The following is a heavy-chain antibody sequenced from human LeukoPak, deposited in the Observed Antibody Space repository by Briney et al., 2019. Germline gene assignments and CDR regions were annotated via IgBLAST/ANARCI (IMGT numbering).Heavy chain of an antibody. J-gene: IGHJ4*02. CDR3: ARGFNYDSSGSYWPLYFDY. Sequence: SETLSLTCTVSGDSFSSVTDYWAWIRQPPGKGLEWIASGDYSGGTYYNPSLESRVAISADMSKNQFSLKLTSVTGADTAVYYCARGFNYDSSGSYWPLYFDYWGQGTLVTVSS. D-gene: IGHD3-22*01. CDR2: GDYSGGT. V-gene: IGHV4-39*07. CDR1: GDSFSSVTDY.